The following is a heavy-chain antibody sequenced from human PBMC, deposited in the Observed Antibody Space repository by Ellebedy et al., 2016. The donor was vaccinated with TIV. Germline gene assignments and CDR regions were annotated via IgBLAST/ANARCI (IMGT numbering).Heavy chain of an antibody. J-gene: IGHJ4*02. V-gene: IGHV3-23*01. Sequence: GESQKISXAASGFTFSSYAMSWVRQAPGKGLEWVSAISGSGGSTYYADSVKGRFTISRDNSKNTLYLQMNSLRAEDTAVYYCAKYGDYDEGYFDYWGQGTLVTVSS. CDR2: ISGSGGST. CDR3: AKYGDYDEGYFDY. D-gene: IGHD4-17*01. CDR1: GFTFSSYA.